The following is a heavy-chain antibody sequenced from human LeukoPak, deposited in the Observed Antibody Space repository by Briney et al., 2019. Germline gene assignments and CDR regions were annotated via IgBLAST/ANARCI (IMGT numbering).Heavy chain of an antibody. CDR3: ARALDY. CDR1: GFTFSSYA. CDR2: ISYDGINK. Sequence: GRSLRLSCAASGFTFSSYAMHWVRQAPGKGLEWVAVISYDGINKYYADSVKGRFTISRDNSKNTLYLQMNSLRAEDTAVYYCARALDYWGQGTLVTVSS. J-gene: IGHJ4*02. V-gene: IGHV3-30*04.